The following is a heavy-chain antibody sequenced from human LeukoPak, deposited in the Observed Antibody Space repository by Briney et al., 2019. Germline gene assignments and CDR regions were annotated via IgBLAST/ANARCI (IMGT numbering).Heavy chain of an antibody. CDR2: ISGSGGST. D-gene: IGHD3-10*01. Sequence: GGSLRLSCAASGFTFSSYAMSWVRQAPGKGLEWVSAISGSGGSTYYADSVKGRFTISRDNSKNTLYLQMNSLRAEDTAVYYCAKDEEYYYGSGSYTYFDYWGQGTLVTVSS. CDR3: AKDEEYYYGSGSYTYFDY. CDR1: GFTFSSYA. J-gene: IGHJ4*02. V-gene: IGHV3-23*01.